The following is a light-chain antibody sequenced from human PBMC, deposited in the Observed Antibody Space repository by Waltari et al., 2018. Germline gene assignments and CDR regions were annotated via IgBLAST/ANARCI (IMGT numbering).Light chain of an antibody. CDR3: QQYYSTPNT. CDR2: WAS. CDR1: QSVLHTNNKDS. J-gene: IGKJ2*01. Sequence: DIVMTQSPDSLGVSLGERATINCKSSQSVLHTNNKDSLAWYQQKPGQPPKLLIYWASTREFGVPDRFSGSGSGTSFTLTISSLQAEDVAVYYCQQYYSTPNTFGQGTKLEIK. V-gene: IGKV4-1*01.